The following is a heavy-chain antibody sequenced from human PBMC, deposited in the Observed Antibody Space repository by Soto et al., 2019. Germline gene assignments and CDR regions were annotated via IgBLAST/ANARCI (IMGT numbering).Heavy chain of an antibody. CDR2: ISYGGGTT. Sequence: EVQLLESGGGLVQPGGSLRLSCAASEFTFSNYAMSWVRQAPGKGLEWVSAISYGGGTTYYADSVKGRFTISRDNSKNTLHLQMNSLRAEDTAVYYCAKNPGYYDDSTGYHFDYWGQGTLVTVSS. J-gene: IGHJ4*02. CDR3: AKNPGYYDDSTGYHFDY. V-gene: IGHV3-23*01. D-gene: IGHD3-22*01. CDR1: EFTFSNYA.